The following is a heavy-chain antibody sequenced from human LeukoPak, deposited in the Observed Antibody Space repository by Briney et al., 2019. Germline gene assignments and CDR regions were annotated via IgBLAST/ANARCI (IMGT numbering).Heavy chain of an antibody. CDR1: GFIVSSNY. D-gene: IGHD6-19*01. CDR2: IYTGGNT. CDR3: ASPSSGQSFDI. J-gene: IGHJ3*02. V-gene: IGHV3-53*01. Sequence: PGGSLRLSCAASGFIVSSNYMNWVRQAPGKGLEWGSVIYTGGNTYYADSVKGRFTISRDNSKNTLYLQMHSLRAEDTAVYYCASPSSGQSFDIWGQGTMVTVSS.